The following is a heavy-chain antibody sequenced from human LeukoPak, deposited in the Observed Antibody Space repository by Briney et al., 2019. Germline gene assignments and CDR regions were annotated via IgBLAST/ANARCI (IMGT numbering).Heavy chain of an antibody. CDR3: ASSFYYDSRDY. CDR2: IYYSGST. V-gene: IGHV4-59*12. CDR1: GGSISNS. J-gene: IGHJ4*02. D-gene: IGHD3-22*01. Sequence: SETLSLTCTVSGGSISNSWTWIRQPPGKGLEWIGYIYYSGSTNYNPSLKSRVTISVDTSKKKLSLRLTSVTAADSAVYYCASSFYYDSRDYWGQGTLVTVSS.